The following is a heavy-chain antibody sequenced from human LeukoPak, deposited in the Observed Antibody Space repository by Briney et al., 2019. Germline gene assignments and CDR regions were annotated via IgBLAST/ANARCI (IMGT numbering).Heavy chain of an antibody. J-gene: IGHJ5*02. CDR1: GCTFTGYY. D-gene: IGHD6-6*01. CDR3: ARLKSTISSGWFDP. CDR2: INPNSGGT. Sequence: ASVNVSCKASGCTFTGYYMHWVRQAPGQGLEWMGWINPNSGGTSYAQKFQGRVTMTRDTSISTVYMELSRLRSDDTAVYYCARLKSTISSGWFDPWGQGTLVTISS. V-gene: IGHV1-2*02.